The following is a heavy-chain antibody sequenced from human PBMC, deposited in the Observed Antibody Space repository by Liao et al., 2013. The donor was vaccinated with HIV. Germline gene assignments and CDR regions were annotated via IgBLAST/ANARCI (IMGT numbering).Heavy chain of an antibody. J-gene: IGHJ3*02. CDR3: ARGGGGFDI. Sequence: QVQLQESGPGLVKPSETLSLTCTVSGGSISSYYWSWIRQPAGKGLEWIGRIYSSGTTHYNPSLKRRVTLSVDTSKNQFSLNVNSVTAADTAVYYCARGGGGFDIWGQGTVVTVSS. V-gene: IGHV4-4*07. CDR1: GGSISSYY. CDR2: IYSSGTT.